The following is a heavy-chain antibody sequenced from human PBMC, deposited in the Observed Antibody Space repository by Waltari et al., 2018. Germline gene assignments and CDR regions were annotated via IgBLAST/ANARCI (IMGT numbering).Heavy chain of an antibody. CDR3: ARDTATALDS. CDR2: TKNRGNSHIT. CDR1: GPTFNVHY. D-gene: IGHD1-1*01. J-gene: IGHJ5*01. V-gene: IGHV3-72*01. Sequence: EVELVESGVGVFRDGGPLGRSCVGTGPTFNVHYMDWVRQAPGKGLEWVSHTKNRGNSHITDYAASVKGRFIGSRDDSKNSLYLQMNNLQTEDTAVYYCARDTATALDSWGQGTLVIVSS.